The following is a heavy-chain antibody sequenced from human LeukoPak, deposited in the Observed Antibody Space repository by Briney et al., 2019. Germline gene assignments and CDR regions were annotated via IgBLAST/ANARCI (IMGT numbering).Heavy chain of an antibody. J-gene: IGHJ6*03. D-gene: IGHD3-10*01. CDR1: GFTFSSYE. V-gene: IGHV3-48*03. CDR2: ISSSGSTI. Sequence: GGSLRLSCAASGFTFSSYEMNWVRQAPGKGLEWVSYISSSGSTIYYADSVKGRFTISRDNAKNSLYLQMNSLRAEDTAVYYCARTFSGSYYYYYYMDVWGKGTTVTISS. CDR3: ARTFSGSYYYYYYMDV.